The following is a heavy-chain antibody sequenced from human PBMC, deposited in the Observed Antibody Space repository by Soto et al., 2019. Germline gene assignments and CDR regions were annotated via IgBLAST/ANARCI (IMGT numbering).Heavy chain of an antibody. D-gene: IGHD3-22*01. CDR3: VKDRDSNRWAYRDV. V-gene: IGHV1-18*01. J-gene: IGHJ6*03. CDR2: ISPNSGNT. Sequence: ASVKVSCKTSGYTFTRNGISWVRQAPGQGLEWMGWISPNSGNTRYAQKLQDRVIMTTDTSTSTAYMELRSLRSDDTAVYYCVKDRDSNRWAYRDVGRAGTTVAVYS. CDR1: GYTFTRNG.